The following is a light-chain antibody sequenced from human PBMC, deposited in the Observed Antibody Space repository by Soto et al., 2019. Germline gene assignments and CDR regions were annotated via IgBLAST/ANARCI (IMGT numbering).Light chain of an antibody. CDR2: EAS. J-gene: IGLJ3*02. CDR1: NSDVGSHNF. CDR3: CSLTNGATWV. Sequence: QSALTQPASVSGSPGQSITISCTGTNSDVGSHNFVSWYQQYPGKAPKLLIYEASKRPSGLSNRFSGSKSGNTASLTISGLQAEEEAVYYCCSLTNGATWVFGGGTKLTVL. V-gene: IGLV2-23*01.